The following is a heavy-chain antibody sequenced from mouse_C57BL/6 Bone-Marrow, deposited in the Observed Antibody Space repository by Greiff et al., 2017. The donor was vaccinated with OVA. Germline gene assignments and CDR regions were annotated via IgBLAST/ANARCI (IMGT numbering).Heavy chain of an antibody. CDR1: GYSITSGYY. Sequence: EVKLQESGPGLVKPSQSLSLTCSVTGYSITSGYYWNWIRQFPGNKLEWMGYISYDGSNNYNPSLKNRISITRDTSKNQFFLKLNSVTTEDTATYYCARDIGNYYGYYAMDYWGQGTSVTVSS. V-gene: IGHV3-6*01. J-gene: IGHJ4*01. CDR3: ARDIGNYYGYYAMDY. D-gene: IGHD2-1*01. CDR2: ISYDGSN.